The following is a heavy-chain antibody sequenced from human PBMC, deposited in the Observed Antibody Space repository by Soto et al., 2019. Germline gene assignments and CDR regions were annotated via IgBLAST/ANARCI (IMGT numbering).Heavy chain of an antibody. CDR2: ISFDGSRK. D-gene: IGHD6-13*01. Sequence: QVQMVESGGGVVQPGRSLRLSCVVSGFTFSTYAMHWVRQAPGKGLEWVAIISFDGSRKYYADSVKGPFTISRDNSKNTLYLQMTSLRAEDTGVYYCARGFHSSSWSPESFFDYWGQGTLVTVSS. J-gene: IGHJ4*01. CDR1: GFTFSTYA. V-gene: IGHV3-30*04. CDR3: ARGFHSSSWSPESFFDY.